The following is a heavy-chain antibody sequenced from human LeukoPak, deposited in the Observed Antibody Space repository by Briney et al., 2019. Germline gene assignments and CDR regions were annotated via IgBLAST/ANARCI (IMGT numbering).Heavy chain of an antibody. CDR1: GGSISSNNCY. Sequence: SETLSLTCTVSGGSISSNNCYWGWIRQPPGKGLEWIGTISYNGRTWYNPSPKSRVTMSVDASKNQFSLKLSSVTAADMAMYYCAGSGRGGLKSGVDYWGQGTLVTVSS. D-gene: IGHD6-25*01. J-gene: IGHJ4*02. CDR3: AGSGRGGLKSGVDY. V-gene: IGHV4-39*01. CDR2: ISYNGRT.